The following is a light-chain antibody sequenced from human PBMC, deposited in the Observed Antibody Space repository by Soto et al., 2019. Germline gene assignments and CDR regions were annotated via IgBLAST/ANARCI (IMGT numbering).Light chain of an antibody. V-gene: IGKV1-5*01. Sequence: DILMTQSPSTLSASVGDRVTITCRASQSISSWLAWYQQKPGKAPKLLIYDASRLDSGVPSRFSGSGSGTDIPTNISSLQPDDFASYYCQQYNCYPWTFGQGTKVEIK. CDR3: QQYNCYPWT. CDR2: DAS. CDR1: QSISSW. J-gene: IGKJ1*01.